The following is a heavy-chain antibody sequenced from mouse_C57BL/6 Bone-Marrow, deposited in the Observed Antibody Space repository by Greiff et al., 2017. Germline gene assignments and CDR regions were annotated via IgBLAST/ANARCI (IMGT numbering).Heavy chain of an antibody. CDR2: INPYNGGT. D-gene: IGHD3-3*01. Sequence: EVQLQQSGPVLVKPGASVKMSCKASGYTFTDYYMNWVKQSHGKSLEWIGVINPYNGGTSYNQKFKGKATLTVDKSSSTAYMELNRLTSEDSAVYYCARGGWAAMDYWGQGTSVTVSS. CDR3: ARGGWAAMDY. J-gene: IGHJ4*01. V-gene: IGHV1-19*01. CDR1: GYTFTDYY.